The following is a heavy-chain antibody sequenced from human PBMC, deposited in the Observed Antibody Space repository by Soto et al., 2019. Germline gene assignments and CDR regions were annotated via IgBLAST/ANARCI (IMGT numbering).Heavy chain of an antibody. J-gene: IGHJ6*02. V-gene: IGHV1-69*06. CDR3: ARTRFCIGSGSYSRRYYGMDV. CDR1: GGTFSKYS. D-gene: IGHD1-26*01. Sequence: QVRLVQSGAEVKKPGSSVKVSCKVSGGTFSKYSLSWVRQTPGQGLEWMGGITPFVDTSNYAQRFLGRVTITADNHANTAFSEVRGLMSESRALYFCARTRFCIGSGSYSRRYYGMDVWGQGTTVTVSS. CDR2: ITPFVDTS.